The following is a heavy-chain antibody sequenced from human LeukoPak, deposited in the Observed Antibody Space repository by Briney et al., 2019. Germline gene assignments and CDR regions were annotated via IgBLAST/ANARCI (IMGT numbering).Heavy chain of an antibody. D-gene: IGHD4-23*01. J-gene: IGHJ4*02. V-gene: IGHV1-69*06. CDR1: GGTFSSYA. CDR2: IIPIFGTA. Sequence: SVKVSCKASGGTFSSYAISWVRQAPGQGLEWMGGIIPIFGTANYAQKFQGRVTITADKSTSTAYMELSSLRSEDTAVYYCATGPNHYGGNSYFGYWGQGTLVTVSS. CDR3: ATGPNHYGGNSYFGY.